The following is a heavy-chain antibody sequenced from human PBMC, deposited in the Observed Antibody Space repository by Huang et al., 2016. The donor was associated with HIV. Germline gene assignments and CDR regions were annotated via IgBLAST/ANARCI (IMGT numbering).Heavy chain of an antibody. CDR2: INYDGST. V-gene: IGHV4-39*01. J-gene: IGHJ4*02. Sequence: QPRLQESGPGLVKPSETLSLTCTVSGVSVTRRPWYWVWFRQSPGKGLEWIASINYDGSTYYKSALKSRLTTSLDTSKNQFSLKLTSVTAADTAVYFCARDIAIFGEPLDSWGQGTAVTVSS. D-gene: IGHD3-3*01. CDR3: ARDIAIFGEPLDS. CDR1: GVSVTRRPWY.